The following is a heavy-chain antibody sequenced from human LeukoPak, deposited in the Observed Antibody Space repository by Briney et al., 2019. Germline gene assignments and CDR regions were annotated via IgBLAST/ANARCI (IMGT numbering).Heavy chain of an antibody. Sequence: SETLSLTRTVSGGSLTRSDFYWVRIRQPPGKGLEWIGSIYYSGSTFYYPSLKSRVTISVDTSKNQFSLNLTSVTASDTAVYHCARLGGYSFWYLDLWGRGTLVTVSS. CDR1: GGSLTRSDFY. D-gene: IGHD5-18*01. V-gene: IGHV4-39*01. CDR2: IYYSGST. CDR3: ARLGGYSFWYLDL. J-gene: IGHJ2*01.